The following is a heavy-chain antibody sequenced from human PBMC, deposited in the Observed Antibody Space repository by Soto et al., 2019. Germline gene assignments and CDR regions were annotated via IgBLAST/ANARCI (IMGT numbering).Heavy chain of an antibody. CDR2: IYYSGST. CDR1: GGSISSSSYY. J-gene: IGHJ6*02. D-gene: IGHD6-13*01. CDR3: ARLSTRDSSSWYPRGGDYYYGMDV. V-gene: IGHV4-39*01. Sequence: PSETLSLTCTVSGGSISSSSYYWGWIRQPPGKGLEWIGSIYYSGSTYYNPSLKSRVTISVDTSKNQFSLKLSSVTAADTAVYYCARLSTRDSSSWYPRGGDYYYGMDVWGQGTTVTVSS.